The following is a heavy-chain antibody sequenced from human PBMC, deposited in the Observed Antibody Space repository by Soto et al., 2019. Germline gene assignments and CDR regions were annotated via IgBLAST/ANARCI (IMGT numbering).Heavy chain of an antibody. D-gene: IGHD3-10*01. V-gene: IGHV3-21*01. Sequence: GGSLRLSCAASGFTLSSYIMNWVRQAPGKGLEWVSSISSSSSYIYYADSVKGRFTISRDNAKNSLYLQMNSLRAEDTAVYYCARPQFGYYFDYWGQGTLVTVSS. CDR3: ARPQFGYYFDY. CDR2: ISSSSSYI. J-gene: IGHJ4*02. CDR1: GFTLSSYI.